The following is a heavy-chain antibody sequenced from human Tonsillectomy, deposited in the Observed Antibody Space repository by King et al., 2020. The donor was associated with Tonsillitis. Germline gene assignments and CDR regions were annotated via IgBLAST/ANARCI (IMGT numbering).Heavy chain of an antibody. CDR1: GASISSGSYY. CDR3: ARGRDLSTGGSLFDP. V-gene: IGHV4-61*02. CDR2: IYTSGST. J-gene: IGHJ5*02. Sequence: VQLQESGPGLVKPSQTLSLTCTVSGASISSGSYYWSWIRQPAGKGLEWIGRIYTSGSTNYNPSLESRVTMSTDTSRNQFSLKMSSVTAADTAVYYWARGRDLSTGGSLFDPWGQGTLVTVSS. D-gene: IGHD3-9*01.